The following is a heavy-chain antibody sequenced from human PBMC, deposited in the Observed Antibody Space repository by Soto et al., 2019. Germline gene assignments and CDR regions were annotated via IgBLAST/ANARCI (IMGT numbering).Heavy chain of an antibody. Sequence: GGSLRLSCAASGFTFSGDAMSWGRRAPGKGLEWVSAITGGANTYYADSVKGRFTISRDDSKNTLYLQMNSLRDEDTAVYYCAKVLRDGLRTFDYWGHGTLVTVPQ. CDR1: GFTFSGDA. V-gene: IGHV3-23*01. CDR2: ITGGANT. CDR3: AKVLRDGLRTFDY. J-gene: IGHJ4*01. D-gene: IGHD4-17*01.